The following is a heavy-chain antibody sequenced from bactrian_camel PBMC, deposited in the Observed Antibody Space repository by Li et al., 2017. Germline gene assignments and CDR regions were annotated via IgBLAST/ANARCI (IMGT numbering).Heavy chain of an antibody. D-gene: IGHD4*01. CDR2: IYTSRRGDT. Sequence: HVQLVESGGGSVQAGGSLRLSCAASGYTPTIGCMIWFRQAPGQEREGVAAIYTSRRGDTHYVDAVRGRFTISRDNAKSTLYLQLNSLKTEDTAMYYCAKERSSRAPWYVTPTYDLDYWGQGTRSPSP. CDR1: GYTPTIGC. CDR3: AKERSSRAPWYVTPTYDLDY. V-gene: IGHV3S1*01. J-gene: IGHJ4*01.